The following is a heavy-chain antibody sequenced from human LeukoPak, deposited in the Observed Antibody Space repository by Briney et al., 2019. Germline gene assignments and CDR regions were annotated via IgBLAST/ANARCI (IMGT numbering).Heavy chain of an antibody. CDR2: ISYDGSNK. J-gene: IGHJ4*02. CDR1: GFTFSSYG. D-gene: IGHD3-22*01. CDR3: AKGSREVVTAGCLDY. V-gene: IGHV3-30*18. Sequence: GGSLRLSCAASGFTFSSYGMHWVRHAPGKGLEWVAVISYDGSNKYYADSVKGRFTISRDNSKNTLYLQMNSLRAEDTAVYYCAKGSREVVTAGCLDYWGQGTLVTVSS.